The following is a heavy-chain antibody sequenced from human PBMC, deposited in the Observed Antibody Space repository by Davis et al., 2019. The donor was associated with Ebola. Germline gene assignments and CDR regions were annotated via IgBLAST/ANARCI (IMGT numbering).Heavy chain of an antibody. CDR2: IGTIGGDT. V-gene: IGHV3-13*01. J-gene: IGHJ5*02. Sequence: GESLKISCAASGFTLSYYDMQWVRQAAGKGLEWVSGIGTIGGDTHYADSVKGRFTISRDDAKNSLYLQMDSLRAGDTAIYYCARANSGCTGGGCFSGHWFDPWGQGTLVTVSS. D-gene: IGHD2-15*01. CDR1: GFTLSYYD. CDR3: ARANSGCTGGGCFSGHWFDP.